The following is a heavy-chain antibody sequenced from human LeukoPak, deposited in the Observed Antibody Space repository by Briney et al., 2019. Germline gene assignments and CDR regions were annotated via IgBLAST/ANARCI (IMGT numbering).Heavy chain of an antibody. J-gene: IGHJ6*02. V-gene: IGHV1-8*01. CDR3: ARELVVAATFRSYYYYYGMDV. Sequence: ASVKVSCKASGYTFTSYDINWVRQATGQGLEWMGWMNPNSGNTGYAQKFQGRVTMTRNTSISTAYMELSSLRSEDTAVYYCARELVVAATFRSYYYYYGMDVWGQGTTVTVSS. D-gene: IGHD2-15*01. CDR2: MNPNSGNT. CDR1: GYTFTSYD.